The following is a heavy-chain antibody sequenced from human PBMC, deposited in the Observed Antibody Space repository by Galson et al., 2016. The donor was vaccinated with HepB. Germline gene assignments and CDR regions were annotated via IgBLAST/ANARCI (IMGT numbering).Heavy chain of an antibody. CDR2: ISYTGNT. CDR1: SGSMISGYY. J-gene: IGHJ4*02. V-gene: IGHV4-59*01. CDR3: VRDGWGSSHFEY. D-gene: IGHD3-10*01. Sequence: ETLSLTCTVSSGSMISGYYWSWIRQPPGKRLEWIGFISYTGNTNYNPSLESRGTISVDTSKNQLSLGLISVTAADTAVYFCVRDGWGSSHFEYWGQGTLVTVSS.